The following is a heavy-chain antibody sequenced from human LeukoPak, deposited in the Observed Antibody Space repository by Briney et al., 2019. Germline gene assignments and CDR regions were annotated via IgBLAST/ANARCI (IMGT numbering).Heavy chain of an antibody. D-gene: IGHD6-6*01. Sequence: PGGSLRLSCSASRFSFSAYGMHWVRQAPGKGLEWVAFILYDRSSEYYAESVRGRFTISRDNSKYTLYLEMNSLRPDDSAVYYCVKDAFSSSYDWGQGTLVTVSS. V-gene: IGHV3-30*02. CDR2: ILYDRSSE. J-gene: IGHJ4*02. CDR1: RFSFSAYG. CDR3: VKDAFSSSYD.